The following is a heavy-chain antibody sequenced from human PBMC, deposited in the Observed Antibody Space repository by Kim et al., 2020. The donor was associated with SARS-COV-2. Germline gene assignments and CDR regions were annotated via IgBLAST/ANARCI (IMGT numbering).Heavy chain of an antibody. D-gene: IGHD3-10*01. V-gene: IGHV4-34*01. CDR2: INHSGST. CDR1: GGSFSGYY. CDR3: ARGLYHWFGEGAYWFDP. J-gene: IGHJ5*02. Sequence: SETLSLTCAVYGGSFSGYYWSWIRQPPGKGLEWIGEINHSGSTNYNPSLKSRVTISVDTSKNQFSLKLSSVTAADTAVYYCARGLYHWFGEGAYWFDPWGQGTLVTVSS.